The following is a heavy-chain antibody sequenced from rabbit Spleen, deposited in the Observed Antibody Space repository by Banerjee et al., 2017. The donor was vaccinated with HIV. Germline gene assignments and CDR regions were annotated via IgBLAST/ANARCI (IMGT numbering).Heavy chain of an antibody. CDR3: AREGSGAAISFDL. J-gene: IGHJ4*01. Sequence: QSLEESGGDLVKPGASLTLTCTASGFSYYMCWVRQAPGKGLEYIACIYADSSGSTYYGSWAKGRFTITKTSSTTLTLQMTSRTVADTATYFCAREGSGAAISFDLWGPGTLVTVS. D-gene: IGHD3-1*01. V-gene: IGHV1S40*01. CDR1: GFSYY. CDR2: IYADSSGST.